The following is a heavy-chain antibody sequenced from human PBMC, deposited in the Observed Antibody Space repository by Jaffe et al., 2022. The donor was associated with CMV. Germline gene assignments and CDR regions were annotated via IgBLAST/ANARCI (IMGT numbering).Heavy chain of an antibody. CDR1: GFNFDDFA. Sequence: EVQLVESGGGLVQPGRSLRLSCAASGFNFDDFAMSWVRQLPGKGLEWVAGISWNSGRIGYADFVKGRFIISRDNAKKSLYLQMNSLRAGDTGFYYCSKAQSGAIKTGLTDWGQGTLITVS. V-gene: IGHV3-9*01. D-gene: IGHD3-9*01. J-gene: IGHJ4*02. CDR2: ISWNSGRI. CDR3: SKAQSGAIKTGLTD.